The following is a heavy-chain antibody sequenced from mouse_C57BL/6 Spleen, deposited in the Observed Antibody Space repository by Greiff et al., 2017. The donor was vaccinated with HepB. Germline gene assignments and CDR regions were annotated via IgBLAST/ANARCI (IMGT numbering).Heavy chain of an antibody. J-gene: IGHJ2*01. V-gene: IGHV1-82*01. CDR1: GYAFSSSW. CDR3: ARSGQAVATDY. Sequence: VQLVESGPELVKPGASVKISCKASGYAFSSSWMNWVKQRPGKGLEWIGRIYPGDGDTNYNGKFKGKATLTADKSSSTAYMQLSSLTSEDSAVYFCARSGQAVATDYWGQGTTLTVSS. CDR2: IYPGDGDT. D-gene: IGHD1-1*01.